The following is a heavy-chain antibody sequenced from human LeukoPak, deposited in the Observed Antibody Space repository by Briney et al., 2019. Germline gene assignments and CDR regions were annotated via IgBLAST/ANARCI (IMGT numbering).Heavy chain of an antibody. CDR3: VRSWGEDY. Sequence: PGGSLRLSCAASGFTFSSSRMLWVRQPPGKGLVWVSNINTDGSTTNYADSVKGRFTISRDNAKNTLFLQMNSLRAEDTAIYYCVRSWGEDYWGQGTLVTVSS. D-gene: IGHD3-16*01. J-gene: IGHJ4*02. V-gene: IGHV3-74*01. CDR1: GFTFSSSR. CDR2: INTDGSTT.